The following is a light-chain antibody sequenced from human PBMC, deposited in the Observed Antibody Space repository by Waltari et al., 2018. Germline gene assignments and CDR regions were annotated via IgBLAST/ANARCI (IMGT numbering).Light chain of an antibody. Sequence: DIVMTQSPLSLPVTRGEPASITCRSSQSLLHSNGYNYLDWYLQKPGQSPQLLNYLGSTRASGVPDRCSGSGSGTDFTLKISRVEAEDVGVYYCMQALQTPTFGQGTKLEIK. CDR2: LGS. V-gene: IGKV2-28*01. CDR1: QSLLHSNGYNY. J-gene: IGKJ2*01. CDR3: MQALQTPT.